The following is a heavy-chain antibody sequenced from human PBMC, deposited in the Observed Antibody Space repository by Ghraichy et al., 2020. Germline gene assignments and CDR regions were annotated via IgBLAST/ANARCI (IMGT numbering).Heavy chain of an antibody. CDR3: ARGWTAHPFDI. V-gene: IGHV3-53*01. J-gene: IGHJ3*02. D-gene: IGHD3/OR15-3a*01. Sequence: GGSLRLSCAASGFTVSRSYMSWVRQTPGTGLEWVSAIYSGDTTFYADSVKGRFTISRDNSKNTLYLQINSLRAEDTAVYYCARGWTAHPFDIWGQGTMVTVSS. CDR1: GFTVSRSY. CDR2: IYSGDTT.